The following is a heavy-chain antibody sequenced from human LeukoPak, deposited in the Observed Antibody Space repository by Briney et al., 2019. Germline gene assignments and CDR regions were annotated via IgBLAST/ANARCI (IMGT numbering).Heavy chain of an antibody. J-gene: IGHJ4*02. Sequence: SETLSLTCTVSGGSISSSSYYWGWIRQPPGKVLEWIGSIYYSGSTYYNPSLKSRVTISVDTSKNQFSLKLSSVTAADTAVYYCARHLWLRLAFDSWGQGTLVTVSS. V-gene: IGHV4-39*01. CDR3: ARHLWLRLAFDS. CDR1: GGSISSSSYY. CDR2: IYYSGST. D-gene: IGHD5-12*01.